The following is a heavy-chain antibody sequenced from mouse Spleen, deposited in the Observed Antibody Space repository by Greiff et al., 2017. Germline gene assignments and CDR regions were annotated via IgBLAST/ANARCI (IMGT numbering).Heavy chain of an antibody. V-gene: IGHV1-82*01. J-gene: IGHJ4*01. CDR3: ARSSPRGGAMDY. CDR2: IYPGDGDT. CDR1: GYAFSSSW. Sequence: VQLQQSGPELVKPGASVKISCKASGYAFSSSWMNWVKQRPGKGLEWIGRIYPGDGDTNYNGKFKGKATLTADKSSSTAYMQLSSLTSEDSAVYFCARSSPRGGAMDYWGQGTSVTVSS.